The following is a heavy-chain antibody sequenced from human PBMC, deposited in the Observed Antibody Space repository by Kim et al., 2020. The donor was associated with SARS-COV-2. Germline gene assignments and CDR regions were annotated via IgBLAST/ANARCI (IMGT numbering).Heavy chain of an antibody. CDR3: ARPSPHSSSSPYYFDY. Sequence: SETLSLTCTVSGGSISSSSYYWGWIRQPPGKGLEWIGSIYYSGSTYYNPSLKGRVTISVDTSKNQFSLKLSSVTAADTAVYYCARPSPHSSSSPYYFDYWGQGTLVTVSS. D-gene: IGHD6-6*01. CDR1: GGSISSSSYY. J-gene: IGHJ4*02. CDR2: IYYSGST. V-gene: IGHV4-39*01.